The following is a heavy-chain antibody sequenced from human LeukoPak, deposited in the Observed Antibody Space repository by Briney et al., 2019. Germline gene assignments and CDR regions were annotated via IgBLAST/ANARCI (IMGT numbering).Heavy chain of an antibody. V-gene: IGHV4-31*03. CDR3: ASESYNRMDV. CDR2: IYYSGST. CDR1: GGSISSGGYY. D-gene: IGHD1-14*01. J-gene: IGHJ6*02. Sequence: SETLSLTCTVSGGSISSGGYYWSWIRQHPGEGLEWIGYIYYSGSTYYNPPLKSRVTISVDTSKNQFSLKLSSATAADTAVYYCASESYNRMDVWGQGTTVTVSS.